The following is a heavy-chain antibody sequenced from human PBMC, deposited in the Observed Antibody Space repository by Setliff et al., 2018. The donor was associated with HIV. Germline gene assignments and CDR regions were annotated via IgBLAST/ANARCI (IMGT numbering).Heavy chain of an antibody. V-gene: IGHV4-34*01. CDR2: INHSGSS. CDR1: GGSLSDYY. CDR3: AREGGSTVAHSPLDY. J-gene: IGHJ4*02. D-gene: IGHD4-17*01. Sequence: ASETLSLTCGVYGGSLSDYYWSWIRQPPGKGLEWIGEINHSGSSNYNPSLKSRVTISVDTSKNQLSLNVTSVTAADTAVYYCAREGGSTVAHSPLDYWGQGSPVTVSS.